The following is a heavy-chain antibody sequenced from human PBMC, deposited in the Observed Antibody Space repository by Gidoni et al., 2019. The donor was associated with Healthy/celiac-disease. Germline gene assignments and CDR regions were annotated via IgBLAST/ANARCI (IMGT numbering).Heavy chain of an antibody. Sequence: RTPPGKGLEWIGSIYYSCGTYYNPSLKRRVTISVDTSKNQFSLKLSSVTAADTAVYYCARSFTMVRGVMIRIPFDYWGQGTLVTVSS. CDR3: ARSFTMVRGVMIRIPFDY. CDR2: IYYSCGT. D-gene: IGHD3-10*01. J-gene: IGHJ4*02. V-gene: IGHV4-39*01.